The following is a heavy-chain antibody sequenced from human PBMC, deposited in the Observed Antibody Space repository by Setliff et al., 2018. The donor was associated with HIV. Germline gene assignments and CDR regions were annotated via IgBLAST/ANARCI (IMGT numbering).Heavy chain of an antibody. CDR2: ISAHNGNT. Sequence: ASVKVSCKASGYTFTSYGISWVRQAPGQGLEWMGWISAHNGNTKYAQKLQGRVTMTTDTSTSTAYMELRSLRSDDTAVYYCARDPRHYYDTTGYSPYNWFDPWG. J-gene: IGHJ5*02. CDR1: GYTFTSYG. D-gene: IGHD3-22*01. CDR3: ARDPRHYYDTTGYSPYNWFDP. V-gene: IGHV1-18*01.